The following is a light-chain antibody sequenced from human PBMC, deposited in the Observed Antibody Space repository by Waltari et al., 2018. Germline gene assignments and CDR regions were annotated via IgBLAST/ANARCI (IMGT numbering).Light chain of an antibody. CDR2: DAS. Sequence: VLIKSSGTLSLSTGERATLSCRASQSVSKYLAWYQQKPVQAPRLLIFDASTRANGIPDRFSVSGSGTDFSLTISRLEPEDFAVYYCQKYVNLPATFGQGTKVEIK. J-gene: IGKJ1*01. CDR3: QKYVNLPAT. CDR1: QSVSKY. V-gene: IGKV3-20*01.